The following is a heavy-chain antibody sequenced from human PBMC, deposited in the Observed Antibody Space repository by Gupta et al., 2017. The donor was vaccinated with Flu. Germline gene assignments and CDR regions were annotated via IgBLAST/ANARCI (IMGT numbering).Heavy chain of an antibody. D-gene: IGHD3-22*01. CDR3: ARLNYYDSSGYYVRNYYYGMDV. CDR1: GGSISSYY. J-gene: IGHJ6*02. Sequence: QVQLQESGPGLVKPSETLSLTCTVSGGSISSYYWSWIRQPPGKGLEWIGYIYYSGSTNYNPSLKSRVTISVDTSKNQFSLKLSSVTAADTAVYYCARLNYYDSSGYYVRNYYYGMDVWGQGTTVTVSS. V-gene: IGHV4-59*08. CDR2: IYYSGST.